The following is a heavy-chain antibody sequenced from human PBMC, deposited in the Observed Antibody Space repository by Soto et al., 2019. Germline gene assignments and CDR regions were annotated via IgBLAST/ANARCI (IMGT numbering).Heavy chain of an antibody. CDR1: GFTFSSYS. CDR3: ARDWAYSSSWYGGYP. D-gene: IGHD6-13*01. J-gene: IGHJ5*02. Sequence: SLRLSCAASGFTFSSYSMNCVRQAPGKGLEWVSSISSSSSYIYYADSVKGRFTISRDNAKNSLYLQMNSLRAEDTAVYYCARDWAYSSSWYGGYPWGQGTLVTVSS. V-gene: IGHV3-21*01. CDR2: ISSSSSYI.